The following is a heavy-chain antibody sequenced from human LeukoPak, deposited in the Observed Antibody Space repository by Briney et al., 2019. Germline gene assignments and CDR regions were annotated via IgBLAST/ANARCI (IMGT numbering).Heavy chain of an antibody. CDR2: ISSSSSYI. CDR3: AREPRAPNFDY. Sequence: GGSLRLSCAASGFTFSSYSMNWVRQAPGKGLEWVSSISSSSSYIYYADSVKGRFTISRDNAKNSLYLQMNSLRAEDTAVYHCAREPRAPNFDYWGQGTLVTVSS. V-gene: IGHV3-21*01. CDR1: GFTFSSYS. J-gene: IGHJ4*02.